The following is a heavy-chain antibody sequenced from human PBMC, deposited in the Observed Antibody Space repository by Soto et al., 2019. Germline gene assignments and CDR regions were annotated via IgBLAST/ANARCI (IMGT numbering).Heavy chain of an antibody. Sequence: GESLKISCKGSGYSFTSYWIGWVRQMPGKGLEWMGIIYPGDSDTRYSPSFQGQVTITRDMSTSTAYMELSSLRSEDTAVYYCAADKSGYGPFDYWGQGTLVTVSS. D-gene: IGHD5-12*01. J-gene: IGHJ4*02. V-gene: IGHV5-51*01. CDR2: IYPGDSDT. CDR1: GYSFTSYW. CDR3: AADKSGYGPFDY.